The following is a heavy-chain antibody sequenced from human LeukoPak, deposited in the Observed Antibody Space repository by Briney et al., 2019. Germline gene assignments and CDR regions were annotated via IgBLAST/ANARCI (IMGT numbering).Heavy chain of an antibody. D-gene: IGHD6-25*01. CDR1: GFSLSSYS. V-gene: IGHV3-21*01. J-gene: IGHJ3*01. Sequence: GGSLRLSCTASGFSLSSYSMSWVRQAPGKGPEWVSAITRSSSFIYYADSVNGRFTISRDNAKKSVFLQMNSLRVEETAIYSCASELYFADESGLWGAGKIVTVSS. CDR2: ITRSSSFI. CDR3: ASELYFADESGL.